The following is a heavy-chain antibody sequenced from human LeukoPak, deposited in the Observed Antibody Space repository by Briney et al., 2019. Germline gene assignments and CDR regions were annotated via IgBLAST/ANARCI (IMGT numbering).Heavy chain of an antibody. CDR3: AREIRGADAFDI. J-gene: IGHJ3*02. CDR2: IYYSGST. V-gene: IGHV4-61*01. D-gene: IGHD1-26*01. Sequence: NPSETLSLTCTVSGGSISSSSYYWSWIRQPPGKGLEWIGYIYYSGSTNYNPSLKSRVTISGDASKSQFSLKLSSVTAADTAVYYCAREIRGADAFDIWGQGTMVTVSS. CDR1: GGSISSSSYY.